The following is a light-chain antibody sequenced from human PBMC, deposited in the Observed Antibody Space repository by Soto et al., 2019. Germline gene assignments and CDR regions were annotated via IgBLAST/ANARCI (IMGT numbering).Light chain of an antibody. CDR3: VLYMGSGISV. V-gene: IGLV8-61*01. CDR2: STN. J-gene: IGLJ2*01. CDR1: SGSVSTTYY. Sequence: QTVVTQEPSFSVSPGGTVTLTCALSSGSVSTTYYPSWYQQTPGQAPRTLIYSTNTRSSGVPDRFSCSILGNKAALTITGAQADDESYYYCVLYMGSGISVFGGGTQLTV.